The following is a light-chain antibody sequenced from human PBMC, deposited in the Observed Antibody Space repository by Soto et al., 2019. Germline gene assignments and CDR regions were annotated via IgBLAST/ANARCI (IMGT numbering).Light chain of an antibody. Sequence: QSALTQPPSVSGSPGQSVTISCTGTSSDVGSYNRVSWYQQPPGTAPKPMMYEVSNRPSGVPDRCSGSTSGNTASLTISGLQAEDDADYYYNSYTSSRTYVFGTGTKLTV. J-gene: IGLJ1*01. CDR2: EVS. CDR1: SSDVGSYNR. CDR3: NSYTSSRTYV. V-gene: IGLV2-18*02.